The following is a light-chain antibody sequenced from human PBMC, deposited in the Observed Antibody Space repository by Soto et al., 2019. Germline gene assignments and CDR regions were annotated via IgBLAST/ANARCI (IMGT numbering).Light chain of an antibody. CDR2: DAS. J-gene: IGKJ2*01. CDR3: QQYGSSPWT. Sequence: EIVLTQSPDTLSLSPGERATLSCGASQSVSNSYLAWYQQKPGLSPRLLISDASSTATGIPDRFRGSGSGTDFTLTITRLEPEDFAVYYCQQYGSSPWTFGQGTKLEIK. CDR1: QSVSNSY. V-gene: IGKV3D-20*01.